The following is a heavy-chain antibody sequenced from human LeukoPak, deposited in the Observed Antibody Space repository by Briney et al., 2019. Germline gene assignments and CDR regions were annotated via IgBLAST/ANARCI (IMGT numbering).Heavy chain of an antibody. V-gene: IGHV4-39*01. CDR2: IYYSGST. CDR1: GGSISSSSYY. CDR3: ASHFAGAFDI. J-gene: IGHJ3*02. D-gene: IGHD3-10*01. Sequence: PSETLSLTCTVSGGSISSSSYYWGWIRQPPGKGLEWIGSIYYSGSTYYNPSLKSRVTISVDTSKNQFSLKLSSVTAADTAVYYCASHFAGAFDIWGQGTMVTVSS.